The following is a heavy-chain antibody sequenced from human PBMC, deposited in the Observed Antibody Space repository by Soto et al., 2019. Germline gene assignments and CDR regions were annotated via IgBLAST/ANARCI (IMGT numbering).Heavy chain of an antibody. V-gene: IGHV1-8*01. Sequence: ASVKVSCKASGYTFITYDINWVRQAPGQGLEWMGWMNPYNGNAGYAQKFQGRVTMTRNTSISTAYMELTSLKSNDAAVYFCARRKERSGPHYFDSWGQGTLVTVSS. J-gene: IGHJ4*02. CDR3: ARRKERSGPHYFDS. CDR1: GYTFITYD. CDR2: MNPYNGNA. D-gene: IGHD1-1*01.